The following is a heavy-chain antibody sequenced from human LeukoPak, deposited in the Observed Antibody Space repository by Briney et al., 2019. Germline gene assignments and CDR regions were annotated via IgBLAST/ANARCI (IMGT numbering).Heavy chain of an antibody. Sequence: PGGSLRLSCAASGFTFSSNSMNWVRQAPGKGLEWVSSISSSSSYIYYADPVKGRFTISRDNAKNSLYLQMNSLRAQDTAVYYCARGPVDSLNWFDPWGQGTLVTVSS. CDR1: GFTFSSNS. J-gene: IGHJ5*02. D-gene: IGHD5-12*01. CDR3: ARGPVDSLNWFDP. V-gene: IGHV3-21*04. CDR2: ISSSSSYI.